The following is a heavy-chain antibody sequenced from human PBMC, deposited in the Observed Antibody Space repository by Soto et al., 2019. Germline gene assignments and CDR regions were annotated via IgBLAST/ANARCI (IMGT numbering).Heavy chain of an antibody. CDR3: AGDSGGYNGVDY. V-gene: IGHV3-21*01. CDR1: GFTFSSYS. D-gene: IGHD1-26*01. CDR2: ISSSSSYI. Sequence: EVQLVESGGGLVKPGGSLRLSCAASGFTFSSYSMNWVRQAPGKGLEWVSSISSSSSYIYYADSVKGRFTISRDNAKNSLYLKMNSLRAEDTAVYYCAGDSGGYNGVDYWGQGTLVTVSS. J-gene: IGHJ4*02.